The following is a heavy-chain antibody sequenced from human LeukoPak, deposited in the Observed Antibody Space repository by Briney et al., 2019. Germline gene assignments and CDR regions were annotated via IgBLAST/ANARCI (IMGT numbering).Heavy chain of an antibody. CDR2: ISYDGSNK. CDR1: GFTFSNYD. J-gene: IGHJ4*02. V-gene: IGHV3-30*18. CDR3: AKDREGTTFDN. D-gene: IGHD1-7*01. Sequence: GGSLRLSCAASGFTFSNYDMHWVRQAPGKGLEWVAVISYDGSNKYYEDSVKGRFTISRDNSKNTVYLQMSSLRAEDTAVYYCAKDREGTTFDNWGQGTLVTVSS.